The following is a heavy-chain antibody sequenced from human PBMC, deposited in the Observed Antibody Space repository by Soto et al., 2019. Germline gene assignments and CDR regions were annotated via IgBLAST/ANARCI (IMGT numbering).Heavy chain of an antibody. CDR3: ARDRVFDGDYGDY. J-gene: IGHJ4*02. D-gene: IGHD4-17*01. CDR1: GGSISSGDYY. V-gene: IGHV4-30-4*01. Sequence: QVQLQESGPGLVKPSQTLSLTCTVSGGSISSGDYYWSWIRQPPGKGLEWIGYIYYSGTTYYNPSLTSRATVSFDTSTNQFSLRLSSVTAADTAVYYCARDRVFDGDYGDYWGQGTLVTVSS. CDR2: IYYSGTT.